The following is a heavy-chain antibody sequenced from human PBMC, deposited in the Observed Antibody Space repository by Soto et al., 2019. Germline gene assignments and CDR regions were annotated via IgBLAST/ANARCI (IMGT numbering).Heavy chain of an antibody. CDR3: AKVETDCSSTSCYALSYYYGMDV. V-gene: IGHV3-30*18. CDR1: GFTFSSYG. Sequence: PGGSLRLSCAASGFTFSSYGMHWVRQAPGKGLEWVAVISYDGSNKYYADSVKGRFTISRDNSKNTLYLQMNSLRAEDTAVYYCAKVETDCSSTSCYALSYYYGMDVWGQGTTVTVSS. J-gene: IGHJ6*02. CDR2: ISYDGSNK. D-gene: IGHD2-2*01.